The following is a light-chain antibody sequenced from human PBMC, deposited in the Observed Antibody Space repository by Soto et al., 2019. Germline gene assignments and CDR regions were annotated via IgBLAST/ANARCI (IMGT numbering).Light chain of an antibody. V-gene: IGKV3-20*01. CDR3: QQYGSSRYT. J-gene: IGKJ2*01. CDR1: QSVSSIY. CDR2: GAS. Sequence: EIVLTQSPGTLSLSPGERATLSCRASQSVSSIYLAWYQQKPGQAPRLLIYGASSRATGIPDSFSGSGSGTDFTLTISRLEPEDFAVYYCQQYGSSRYTFGRGTKLEI.